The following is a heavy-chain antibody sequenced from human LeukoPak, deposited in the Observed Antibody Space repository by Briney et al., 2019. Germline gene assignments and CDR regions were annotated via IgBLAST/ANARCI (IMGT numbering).Heavy chain of an antibody. CDR3: ARRYSSSWYAGGYFDY. V-gene: IGHV1-18*01. CDR2: ISAYNGNT. Sequence: GASVKVSCKASGYTFTSYGISWVRQAPGQGLEWMGWISAYNGNTNYAQKLQGRVTMTTDTSTSTAYMELRSLRSDDTAVYYCARRYSSSWYAGGYFDYWGQGTLVTVSS. J-gene: IGHJ4*02. CDR1: GYTFTSYG. D-gene: IGHD6-13*01.